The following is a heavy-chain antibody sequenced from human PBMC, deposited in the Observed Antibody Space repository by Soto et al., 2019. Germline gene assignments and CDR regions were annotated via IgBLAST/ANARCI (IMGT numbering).Heavy chain of an antibody. D-gene: IGHD3-3*01. CDR3: ATLTIFGVVIIGHGMDV. CDR2: IYYSGST. Sequence: SETLSLTCTVSGGSISSSSYYWGWIRQPPGKGLEWIGSIYYSGSTYYNPSLKSRVTISVDTSKNQFSLKLSSVTAADTAVYYCATLTIFGVVIIGHGMDVWGQGTTVTVSS. CDR1: GGSISSSSYY. J-gene: IGHJ6*02. V-gene: IGHV4-39*01.